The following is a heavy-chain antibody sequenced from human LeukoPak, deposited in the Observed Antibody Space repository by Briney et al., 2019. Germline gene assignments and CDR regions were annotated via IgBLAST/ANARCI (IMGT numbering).Heavy chain of an antibody. Sequence: PSETLSLTCTVSGGSTSSNSWSWMRQLPGKGLEWIGTYYNSGSTSYNPSLKSRAIISVDTSKNQFSLKLSSVTAADTAVYYCARGWSRQLLPSFDPWGQGTLVTVSS. CDR2: YYNSGST. D-gene: IGHD2-2*01. CDR1: GGSTSSNS. V-gene: IGHV4-59*01. CDR3: ARGWSRQLLPSFDP. J-gene: IGHJ5*02.